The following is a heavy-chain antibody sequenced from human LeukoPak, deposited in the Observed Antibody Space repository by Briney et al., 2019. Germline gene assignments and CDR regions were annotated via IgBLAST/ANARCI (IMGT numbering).Heavy chain of an antibody. Sequence: ASVKVSCKASGYTFTSYAMHWVRQAPGQRLEWMGWINAGNGNTKYSQKFQGRVTITRDTSASTAYMELSSLRSEDTAVYYCARLGGHKGHYYFDYWGQGTLVTVSS. D-gene: IGHD3-16*01. J-gene: IGHJ4*02. CDR1: GYTFTSYA. V-gene: IGHV1-3*01. CDR2: INAGNGNT. CDR3: ARLGGHKGHYYFDY.